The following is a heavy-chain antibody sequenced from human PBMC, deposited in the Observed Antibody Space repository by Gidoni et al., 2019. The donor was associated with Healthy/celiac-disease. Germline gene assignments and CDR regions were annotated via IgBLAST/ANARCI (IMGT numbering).Heavy chain of an antibody. CDR1: GFTFSSYG. CDR3: ARGAPEAFDI. J-gene: IGHJ3*02. V-gene: IGHV3-33*01. CDR2: IWYDGSNK. D-gene: IGHD3-16*01. Sequence: QVQLVESGGGVVQPGRSLRLSCAGSGFTFSSYGMLWVRQAPGKGLEWVAVIWYDGSNKYYADSVKGRFTISRDNSKNTLYLQMNSLRAEDTAVYYCARGAPEAFDIWGQGTMVTVSS.